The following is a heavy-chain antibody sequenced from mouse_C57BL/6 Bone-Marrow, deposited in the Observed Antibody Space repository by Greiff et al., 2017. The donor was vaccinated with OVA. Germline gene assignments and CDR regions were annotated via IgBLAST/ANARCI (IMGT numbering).Heavy chain of an antibody. D-gene: IGHD2-3*01. CDR1: GFTFSDYG. Sequence: EVKVVESGGGLVQPGGSLKLSCAASGFTFSDYGMAWVRQAPRKGPEWVAFISNLAYSIYYADTVTGRFTISRENAKNTLYLEMSSLRSEDTAMYYCARLADGYLFDYWGQGTTLTVSS. J-gene: IGHJ2*01. CDR3: ARLADGYLFDY. CDR2: ISNLAYSI. V-gene: IGHV5-15*01.